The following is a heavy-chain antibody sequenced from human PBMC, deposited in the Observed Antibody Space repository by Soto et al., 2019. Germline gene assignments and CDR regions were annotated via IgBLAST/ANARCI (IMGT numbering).Heavy chain of an antibody. CDR3: ARDSRWFGDHAGGYDY. CDR2: ISAYNGNT. CDR1: GYTFTSYG. D-gene: IGHD3-10*01. V-gene: IGHV1-18*01. J-gene: IGHJ4*02. Sequence: QVQLVQSGAEVKKPGASVKVSCKASGYTFTSYGISWVRQAPGQGLEWMGWISAYNGNTNYAQKLQGRVTMTTDTSTSTAYRELRSLRSDDTAVYYCARDSRWFGDHAGGYDYWGQGTLVTVSS.